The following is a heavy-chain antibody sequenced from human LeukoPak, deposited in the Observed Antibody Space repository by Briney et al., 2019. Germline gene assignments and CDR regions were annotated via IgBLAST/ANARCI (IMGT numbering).Heavy chain of an antibody. D-gene: IGHD2-2*01. J-gene: IGHJ4*02. CDR3: ARETYCSSTSCYLDY. CDR2: ISDSGGRT. CDR1: GITLSNYG. V-gene: IGHV3-23*01. Sequence: GGSLRLSCAVSGITLSNYGMSWVRQAPGKGLEWVAGISDSGGRTNYADSVKGRFTISRDNAKNSLYLQMNSLRAEDTAVYYCARETYCSSTSCYLDYWGQETLVTVSS.